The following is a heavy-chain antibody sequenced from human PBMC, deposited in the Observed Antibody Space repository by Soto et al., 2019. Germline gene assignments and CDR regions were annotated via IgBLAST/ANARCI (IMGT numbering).Heavy chain of an antibody. CDR3: ARRYKSAGWLET. CDR2: INPATGNT. V-gene: IGHV1-3*01. J-gene: IGHJ5*02. Sequence: QVQLVQSGAEVKKPGASVKGSCKASGYTVATYAIHWERQAPGEGLEWMGWINPATGNTEYSEKFQDRVTLTRDTSATTASMELRGLRFEDTAVYYCARRYKSAGWLETCGQGTLVTVSS. CDR1: GYTVATYA. D-gene: IGHD1-20*01.